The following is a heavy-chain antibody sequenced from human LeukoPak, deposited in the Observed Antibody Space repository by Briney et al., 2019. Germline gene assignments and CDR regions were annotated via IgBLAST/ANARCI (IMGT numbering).Heavy chain of an antibody. D-gene: IGHD3-10*02. Sequence: GGSLRLSCSASGFTVSSYGMHWVRQAPGKGLEWVAVISFDGSNKYYADSVKGRFTVYRDNSRNTLYLQMNSLRAEDTAVYYWAKASRYLGSGSYYRDAFDIWGQGTMVTVSS. CDR1: GFTVSSYG. CDR3: AKASRYLGSGSYYRDAFDI. V-gene: IGHV3-30*18. CDR2: ISFDGSNK. J-gene: IGHJ3*02.